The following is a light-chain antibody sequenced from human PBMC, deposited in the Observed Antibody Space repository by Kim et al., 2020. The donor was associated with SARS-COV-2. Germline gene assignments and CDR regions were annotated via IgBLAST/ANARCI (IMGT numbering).Light chain of an antibody. Sequence: LSPGDRATLSCRASQSVSKNYVAWYQQRPGRAPTVLIYGTSNRATGIPDRFSGSGSGTDFTLTISSLDPEDFGVYYCQQYGSSPTFGQGTKVDIK. J-gene: IGKJ1*01. CDR3: QQYGSSPT. CDR2: GTS. CDR1: QSVSKNY. V-gene: IGKV3-20*01.